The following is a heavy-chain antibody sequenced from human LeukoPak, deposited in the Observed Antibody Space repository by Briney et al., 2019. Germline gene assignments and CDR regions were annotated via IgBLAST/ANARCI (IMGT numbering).Heavy chain of an antibody. V-gene: IGHV4-4*07. J-gene: IGHJ4*02. CDR3: ARDRGDTSGHFDY. CDR1: GGSISSYY. Sequence: SETLSLTCTASGGSISSYYWSWIRRPAGKGLEWIGRIYTSGSTNYNPSLKSRVTISVDKSKNQFSLKLSSVTAADTAAYYCARDRGDTSGHFDYWGQGTLVTVSS. CDR2: IYTSGST. D-gene: IGHD3-22*01.